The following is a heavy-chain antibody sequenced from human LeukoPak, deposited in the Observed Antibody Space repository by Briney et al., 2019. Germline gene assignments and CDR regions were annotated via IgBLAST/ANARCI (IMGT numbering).Heavy chain of an antibody. CDR2: INPNSGGT. D-gene: IGHD1-26*01. J-gene: IGHJ3*02. V-gene: IGHV1-2*02. CDR1: GYTFTGYY. CDR3: AFWNSGSQRAHVAFDI. Sequence: ASVKVSCKASGYTFTGYYMHWVRQAPGQGLEWMGWINPNSGGTNYAQKFQGRVTMTRDTSISTAYMELSRLRSDDTAVYYCAFWNSGSQRAHVAFDIWGQGTMVTVSS.